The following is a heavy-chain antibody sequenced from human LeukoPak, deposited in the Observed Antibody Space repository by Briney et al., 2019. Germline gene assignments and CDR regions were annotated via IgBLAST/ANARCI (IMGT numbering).Heavy chain of an antibody. J-gene: IGHJ4*02. D-gene: IGHD3-22*01. Sequence: SETLSLTCTVSGGSINNYYWSWIRQPAGKGLEWVGLIYSSGSTSYNPSLKSRVTMSVDTSKKQSSLRLSSVTAADTAVYYCGRTPIYYFDNSGYYNWGQGTLVTVSS. CDR2: IYSSGST. CDR1: GGSINNYY. V-gene: IGHV4-4*07. CDR3: GRTPIYYFDNSGYYN.